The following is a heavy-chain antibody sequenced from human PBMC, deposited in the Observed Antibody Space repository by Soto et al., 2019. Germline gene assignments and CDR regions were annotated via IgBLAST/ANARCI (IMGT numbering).Heavy chain of an antibody. CDR2: LRNKANSYTT. Sequence: PGGSLSLSCAASGFPFSDHYMDWVRQPPGKGLEWVGRLRNKANSYTTEYAASVKGRFTISRDDSKSSLYLEMNSLKTEDTAVYYCVRASIAATPYFFDYWGQGILVTVS. V-gene: IGHV3-72*01. D-gene: IGHD2-15*01. CDR1: GFPFSDHY. CDR3: VRASIAATPYFFDY. J-gene: IGHJ4*02.